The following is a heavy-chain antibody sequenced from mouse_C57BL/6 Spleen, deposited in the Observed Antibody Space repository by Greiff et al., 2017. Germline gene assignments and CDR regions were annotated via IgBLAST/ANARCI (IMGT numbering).Heavy chain of an antibody. CDR3: TAYGYDGGSPWFAY. D-gene: IGHD2-2*01. Sequence: VQLQQSGAELVRPGASVKLSCTASGFNIKDDYMHWVKQRPEQGLEWIGWIDPENGDTEYASKFQGKATITADTSSNTAYLQLSSLTSEDTAVYYGTAYGYDGGSPWFAYWGQGTLVTVSA. CDR2: IDPENGDT. CDR1: GFNIKDDY. V-gene: IGHV14-4*01. J-gene: IGHJ3*01.